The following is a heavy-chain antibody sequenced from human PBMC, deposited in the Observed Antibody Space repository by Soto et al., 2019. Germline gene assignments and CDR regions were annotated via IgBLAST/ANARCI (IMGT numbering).Heavy chain of an antibody. V-gene: IGHV1-69*06. CDR3: ASLYYYDSSGYRYGMDV. Sequence: GASVKVSCKASGGTFSSYAISWVRQAPGQGLEWMGGIIPIFGTANYAQKFQGRVTITADKSTSTAYMELSSLRSEDTAVYYCASLYYYDSSGYRYGMDVWGQGTTVTVSS. J-gene: IGHJ6*02. CDR2: IIPIFGTA. CDR1: GGTFSSYA. D-gene: IGHD3-22*01.